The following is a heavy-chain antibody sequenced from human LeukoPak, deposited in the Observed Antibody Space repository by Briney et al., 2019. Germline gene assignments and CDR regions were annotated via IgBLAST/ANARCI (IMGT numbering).Heavy chain of an antibody. Sequence: SETLSLTCAVSGGSISSNNWWSWVRQPPGKGLEWIGEIYHSGMTNYKPSLKSRVTISVDKSKNQFSLKLSSVTAADTAVYYCARDLVRNSRGHDYWGQGILVTVSS. D-gene: IGHD4-23*01. J-gene: IGHJ4*02. CDR3: ARDLVRNSRGHDY. CDR2: IYHSGMT. CDR1: GGSISSNNW. V-gene: IGHV4-4*02.